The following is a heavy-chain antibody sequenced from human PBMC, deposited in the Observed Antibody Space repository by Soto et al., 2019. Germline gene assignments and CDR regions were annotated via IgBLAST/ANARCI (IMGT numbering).Heavy chain of an antibody. J-gene: IGHJ6*02. D-gene: IGHD6-19*01. CDR2: ISYDGSNK. CDR1: GFTFSSYG. Sequence: QVQLVESGGGVVQPGRSLRLSCAASGFTFSSYGMHWVRQAPGKGLEWVAVISYDGSNKYYADSVKGRFTISRDNSKNTLYLQMNSLRAEDTAVYYCAKDSPNIAVAGPYYYGMDVWGQGTTVTVSS. CDR3: AKDSPNIAVAGPYYYGMDV. V-gene: IGHV3-30*18.